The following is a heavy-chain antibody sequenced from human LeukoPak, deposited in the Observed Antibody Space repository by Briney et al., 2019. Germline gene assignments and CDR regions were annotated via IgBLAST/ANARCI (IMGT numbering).Heavy chain of an antibody. J-gene: IGHJ4*02. CDR3: AREGNDDDAFDY. D-gene: IGHD1-1*01. CDR1: GFTFSSYS. CDR2: ISSSSSYI. V-gene: IGHV3-21*01. Sequence: GGSLRLSCAASGFTFSSYSMNWVRQAPGKGLEWVSSISSSSSYIYYADSVKGGFTISRDNAKNSLYLQMNSLRAEDTAVYYCAREGNDDDAFDYWGQGTLVTVSS.